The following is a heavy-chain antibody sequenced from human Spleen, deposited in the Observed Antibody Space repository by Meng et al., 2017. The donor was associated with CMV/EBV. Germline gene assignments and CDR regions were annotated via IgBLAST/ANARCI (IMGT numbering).Heavy chain of an antibody. J-gene: IGHJ4*02. D-gene: IGHD1/OR15-1a*01. Sequence: GESLKISCAASGFTFSSYAMSWVRQAPGKGLEWVSSISSSSSYIYYADSVKGRFTISRDNAKNSLYLQMNSLRAEDTAVYYCARARLTNVDYWGQGTLVTVSS. CDR1: GFTFSSYA. V-gene: IGHV3-21*01. CDR2: ISSSSSYI. CDR3: ARARLTNVDY.